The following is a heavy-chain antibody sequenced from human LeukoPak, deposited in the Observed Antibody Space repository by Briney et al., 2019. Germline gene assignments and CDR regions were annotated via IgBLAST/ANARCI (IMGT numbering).Heavy chain of an antibody. CDR2: INPGDSDT. V-gene: IGHV5-51*01. J-gene: IGHJ6*01. Sequence: GESLKISCKGSGSRFTNYWIGWVRQLPGKGLEWMSFINPGDSDTRYSPSFQGHATIPDDKPITPSFLQWGSLKASTPAMYYWGRQGDAVVKDVWGQGTTVIVSS. D-gene: IGHD3-22*01. CDR1: GSRFTNYW. CDR3: GRQGDAVVKDV.